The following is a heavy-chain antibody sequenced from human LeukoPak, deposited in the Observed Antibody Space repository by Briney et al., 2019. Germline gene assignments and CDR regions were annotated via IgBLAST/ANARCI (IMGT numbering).Heavy chain of an antibody. Sequence: SETLSLTCAVYGGSFGGYYWSWIRQPPGKGLEWIGEINHSGSTNYNPSLKSRVTISVDTSKNQFSLKLSSVTAADTAVYYCARSIAAAGIDYWGQGALVTVSS. CDR3: ARSIAAAGIDY. CDR2: INHSGST. J-gene: IGHJ4*02. CDR1: GGSFGGYY. V-gene: IGHV4-34*01. D-gene: IGHD6-13*01.